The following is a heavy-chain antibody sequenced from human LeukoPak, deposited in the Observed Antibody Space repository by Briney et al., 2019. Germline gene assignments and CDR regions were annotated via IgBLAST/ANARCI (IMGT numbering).Heavy chain of an antibody. J-gene: IGHJ4*02. CDR1: GGPVSSSSYY. CDR2: IYYSGST. Sequence: SETLSLTCTVSGGPVSSSSYYWGWIRQPPGKGLEWIGSIYYSGSTNYNPSLKSRVTISVDTSKNQFSLKLSSVTAADTAVYYCASIVGATHLAFDYWGQGTLVTVSS. CDR3: ASIVGATHLAFDY. D-gene: IGHD1-26*01. V-gene: IGHV4-39*01.